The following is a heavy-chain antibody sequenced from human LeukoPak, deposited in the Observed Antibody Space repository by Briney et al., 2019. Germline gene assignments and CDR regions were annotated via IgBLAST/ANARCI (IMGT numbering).Heavy chain of an antibody. CDR2: ISYDGSNK. Sequence: GGSLRLSCAASGFTFSSYAMHWVRQAPGKGLEWVAVISYDGSNKYYADSVKGRFTISRDNSKNTLYLQMNSLRAEDTAVYYCARDGYLAYCGGDCHLGAFDIWGQGTMVTASS. D-gene: IGHD2-21*02. V-gene: IGHV3-30-3*01. CDR3: ARDGYLAYCGGDCHLGAFDI. J-gene: IGHJ3*02. CDR1: GFTFSSYA.